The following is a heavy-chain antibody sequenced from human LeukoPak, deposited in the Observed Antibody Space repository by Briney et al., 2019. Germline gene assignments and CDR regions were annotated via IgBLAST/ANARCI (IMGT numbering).Heavy chain of an antibody. Sequence: GGSLRLSCAASGFTFSSYWMSWVRQAPGKGLEWVANIKQDGSEKYYVDSVKGRFTISRDNAKNSLYLQMNSLRAEDTAVYYCAREAAPYYDVLTGYPRYYYYYMDVWGKGTTVTVSS. D-gene: IGHD3-9*01. J-gene: IGHJ6*03. CDR1: GFTFSSYW. CDR2: IKQDGSEK. V-gene: IGHV3-7*01. CDR3: AREAAPYYDVLTGYPRYYYYYMDV.